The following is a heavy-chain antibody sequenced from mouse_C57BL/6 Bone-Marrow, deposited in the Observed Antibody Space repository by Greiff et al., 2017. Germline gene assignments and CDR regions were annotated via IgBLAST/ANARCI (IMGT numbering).Heavy chain of an antibody. Sequence: EVQLVESGGDLVKPGGSLKLSCAASGFTFSSYGMSWVRQTPDKRLEWVATISSGGSYTYYPASVKGRFTISRDNAKNTLYLQMSSLKSEDTAMYYCARRGDGRDWYFDVWGTGTTVTVSS. CDR2: ISSGGSYT. CDR1: GFTFSSYG. CDR3: ARRGDGRDWYFDV. J-gene: IGHJ1*03. V-gene: IGHV5-6*01.